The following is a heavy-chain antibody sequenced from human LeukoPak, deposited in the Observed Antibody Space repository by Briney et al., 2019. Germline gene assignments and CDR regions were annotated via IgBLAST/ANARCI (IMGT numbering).Heavy chain of an antibody. CDR3: ARDAPGNTALDY. CDR2: INGYGSST. J-gene: IGHJ4*02. Sequence: GGSLRLSCAASGFTFVSYWMHWVRQAPGKGLVWVSRINGYGSSTDFADSVKGRFTISRDNAKNTLYLQMNSLRAEDTAVYYCARDAPGNTALDYWGQGTLVTVAS. V-gene: IGHV3-74*01. CDR1: GFTFVSYW. D-gene: IGHD5-18*01.